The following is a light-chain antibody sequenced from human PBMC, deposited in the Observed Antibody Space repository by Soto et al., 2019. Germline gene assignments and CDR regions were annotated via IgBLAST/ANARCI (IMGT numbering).Light chain of an antibody. CDR2: GAS. Sequence: EVVLTQSPGTLSLSPGEGATLSCRASQSVNNNYLAWYQQKPGQAPRLLIYGASTRATGIPDRFSGSGSGTDFTLTISRLEPEDFAVYYCQHYSGSPIGFGQGTRLDIK. CDR1: QSVNNNY. CDR3: QHYSGSPIG. V-gene: IGKV3-20*01. J-gene: IGKJ5*01.